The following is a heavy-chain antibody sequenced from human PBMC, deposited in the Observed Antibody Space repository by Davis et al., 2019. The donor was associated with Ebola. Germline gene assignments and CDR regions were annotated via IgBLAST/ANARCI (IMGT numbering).Heavy chain of an antibody. CDR2: IYYSGST. J-gene: IGHJ6*04. D-gene: IGHD6-19*01. CDR3: VRSPGVAVDGSVYLYGMDV. V-gene: IGHV4-31*03. CDR1: GGSISSGGYY. Sequence: LRLSCTVSGGSISSGGYYWRWLRQHPGKGLEWIGYIYYSGSTFYNPSLKSRLTISLDMSKNQFSLNLSSVTAADTAVYYCVRSPGVAVDGSVYLYGMDVWGKGTTVTVSS.